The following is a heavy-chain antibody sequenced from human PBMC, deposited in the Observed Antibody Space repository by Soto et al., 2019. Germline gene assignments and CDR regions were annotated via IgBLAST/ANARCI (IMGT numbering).Heavy chain of an antibody. CDR2: IYYSGST. CDR3: ARQWNYYYVDV. Sequence: PSETLSLTCTVSGGSISSYYWSWIRQPPGKGLEWIGYIYYSGSTNYNPSLKSRVTISVDTSKNQFSLKLSSVTAADTAVYYCARQWNYYYVDVWGKGTTVTVSS. D-gene: IGHD5-12*01. J-gene: IGHJ6*03. V-gene: IGHV4-59*08. CDR1: GGSISSYY.